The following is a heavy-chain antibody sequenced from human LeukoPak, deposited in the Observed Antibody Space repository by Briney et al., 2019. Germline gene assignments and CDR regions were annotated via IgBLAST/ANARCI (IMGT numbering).Heavy chain of an antibody. J-gene: IGHJ3*01. V-gene: IGHV3-7*01. D-gene: IGHD3-10*01. CDR3: ASIYGSGSYSGLAFDF. CDR2: INQDGSEK. CDR1: GFAFSSSW. Sequence: GGSLRLSCAASGFAFSSSWMTWVRQAPGKGLEWVANINQDGSEKYYVDSVKGRFTISRDNAKNSLYLQINSLRAEDAAVYYCASIYGSGSYSGLAFDFWGQGTVVTVSS.